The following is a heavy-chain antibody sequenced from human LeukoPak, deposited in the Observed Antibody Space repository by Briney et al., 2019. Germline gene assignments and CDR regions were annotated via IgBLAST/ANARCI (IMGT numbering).Heavy chain of an antibody. CDR3: ARWNVWGSYRYTGGYFDY. D-gene: IGHD3-16*02. V-gene: IGHV4-38-2*01. CDR1: GYSISSGYY. J-gene: IGHJ4*02. CDR2: IYHSGST. Sequence: PSETLSLTCAVSGYSISSGYYWGWIRQPPGKGLEWIGSIYHSGSTYYNPSLKSRVTISVDTSKNQFSLKLSSVTAADTAVYYCARWNVWGSYRYTGGYFDYWGQGTLVTVSS.